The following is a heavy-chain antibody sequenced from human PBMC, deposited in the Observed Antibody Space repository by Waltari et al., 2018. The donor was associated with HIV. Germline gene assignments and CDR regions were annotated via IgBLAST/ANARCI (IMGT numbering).Heavy chain of an antibody. CDR3: ATTTTTTYFS. V-gene: IGHV3-74*03. D-gene: IGHD1-1*01. J-gene: IGHJ5*02. CDR1: GFTFRSTC. Sequence: EVQLVESGGGLVQPGESLRLSGGASGFTFRSTCMPWVRQEPGGGLVVVARVNPDGSGTSYSDSVKGRFTISRDNAKNTVYLQMNSLRAEDTAVYYCATTTTTTYFSWGQGTLVTVSS. CDR2: VNPDGSGT.